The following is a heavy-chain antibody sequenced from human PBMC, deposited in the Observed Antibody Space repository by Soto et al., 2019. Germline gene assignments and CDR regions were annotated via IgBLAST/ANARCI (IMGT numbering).Heavy chain of an antibody. D-gene: IGHD6-19*01. J-gene: IGHJ4*02. V-gene: IGHV3-30*03. Sequence: PGGSLRLSCAASGFTFSSYGMHWVRQAPGKGLEWVAVISYDGSNKYYADSVKGRFTISRDNSKNTLYLQMNSLRAEDTAVYYCASGIGERSGWPPHFDYWGQGTLVTVSS. CDR3: ASGIGERSGWPPHFDY. CDR2: ISYDGSNK. CDR1: GFTFSSYG.